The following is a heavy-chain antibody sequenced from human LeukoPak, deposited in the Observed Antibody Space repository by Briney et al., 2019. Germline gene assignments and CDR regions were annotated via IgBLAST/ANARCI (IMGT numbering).Heavy chain of an antibody. CDR1: GGSINSYY. CDR3: ARDRTTGYYFDY. V-gene: IGHV4-38-2*02. D-gene: IGHD1-1*01. Sequence: SETLSLTCTASGGSINSYYWGWIRQPPGKGLEWIGSIYHSGSTYYNPSLKSRVTISVDTSKNQFSLKLSSVTAADTAVYYCARDRTTGYYFDYWGQGTLVTVSS. CDR2: IYHSGST. J-gene: IGHJ4*02.